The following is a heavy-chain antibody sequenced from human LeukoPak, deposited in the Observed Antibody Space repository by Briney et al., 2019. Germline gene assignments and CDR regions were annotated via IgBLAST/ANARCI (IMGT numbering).Heavy chain of an antibody. J-gene: IGHJ4*02. D-gene: IGHD1-26*01. V-gene: IGHV3-9*01. CDR2: ISWSSGSI. Sequence: GGSLRLSCAASGFTFDDYAMHWVRQAPGKGLEWVSGISWSSGSIGYADSVKGRFTISRDNAKNSLYLLMNSLRAEDTALYYCAKDQTSGSYPIFDYWGQGTLVTASS. CDR3: AKDQTSGSYPIFDY. CDR1: GFTFDDYA.